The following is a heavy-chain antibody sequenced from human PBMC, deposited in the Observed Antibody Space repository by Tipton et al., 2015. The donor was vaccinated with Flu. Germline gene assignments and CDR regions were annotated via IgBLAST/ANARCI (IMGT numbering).Heavy chain of an antibody. D-gene: IGHD3-22*01. J-gene: IGHJ4*02. Sequence: VQLVQSGAEVKKPGASVKVSCKASGYTFTSYGISWVRQAPGQGLEWMGWISAYNGNTNYAQKLQGRVTMTTDTSTGTAYMELRSLRSDDTAVYYCARHLNYYDSSGYYEYYFDYWGQGTLVTVSS. CDR3: ARHLNYYDSSGYYEYYFDY. CDR1: GYTFTSYG. CDR2: ISAYNGNT. V-gene: IGHV1-18*01.